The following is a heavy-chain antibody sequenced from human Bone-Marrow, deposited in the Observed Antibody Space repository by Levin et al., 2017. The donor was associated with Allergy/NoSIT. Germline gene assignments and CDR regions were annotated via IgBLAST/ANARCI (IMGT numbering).Heavy chain of an antibody. CDR3: AREVEYSSSSSKEYYFYFYLDV. D-gene: IGHD6-6*01. Sequence: GASVKVSCKASGYTFTNYDINWVRQAPGQGLEWMGWMNPDSGNTGYAQNFQGRVTMTRDTSIGTAYMELSSLRSEDTAVYYCAREVEYSSSSSKEYYFYFYLDVWGKGTTVTVSS. CDR2: MNPDSGNT. J-gene: IGHJ6*03. CDR1: GYTFTNYD. V-gene: IGHV1-8*01.